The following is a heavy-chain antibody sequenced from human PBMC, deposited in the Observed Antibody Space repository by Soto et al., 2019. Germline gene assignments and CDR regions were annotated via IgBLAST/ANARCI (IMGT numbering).Heavy chain of an antibody. D-gene: IGHD4-17*01. CDR3: ALTTVTEYFQY. CDR2: MFYSGNT. J-gene: IGHJ1*01. Sequence: SETLSLTCTVSGGSISRYYWSWIRQTPERGLECIGFMFYSGNTNYNPSLESRVTISVDTSKNQFSLKMTSVTAADTAVYYCALTTVTEYFQYWGRRTLVTISS. CDR1: GGSISRYY. V-gene: IGHV4-59*01.